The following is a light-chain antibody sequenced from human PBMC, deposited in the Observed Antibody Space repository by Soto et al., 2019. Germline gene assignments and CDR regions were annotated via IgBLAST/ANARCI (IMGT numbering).Light chain of an antibody. V-gene: IGKV3-15*01. CDR1: QSVASN. Sequence: EIVMTQSPASLSVSPGDGATLSCRASQSVASNVAWYQQKPGQGPRLLIHGATTRAVGVPARFSGSGSGTAFTITINGLQSEDFAVYYCQQYHNWPPQYTFGQGTKLQI. J-gene: IGKJ2*01. CDR2: GAT. CDR3: QQYHNWPPQYT.